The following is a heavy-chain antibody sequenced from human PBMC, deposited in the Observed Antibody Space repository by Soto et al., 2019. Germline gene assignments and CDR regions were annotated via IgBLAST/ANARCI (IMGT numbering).Heavy chain of an antibody. J-gene: IGHJ4*02. CDR2: ISSGSSTI. CDR1: GFTFSSYS. Sequence: PGGSMRLSCAASGFTFSSYSMNWVRQAPGKGLEWVSYISSGSSTIYYADSVKGRFTISRDNAKNSLYLQMNSLRAEDTAVYYCARASRDDYGDSGGDFDYWGQGTLVTVSS. V-gene: IGHV3-48*01. CDR3: ARASRDDYGDSGGDFDY. D-gene: IGHD4-17*01.